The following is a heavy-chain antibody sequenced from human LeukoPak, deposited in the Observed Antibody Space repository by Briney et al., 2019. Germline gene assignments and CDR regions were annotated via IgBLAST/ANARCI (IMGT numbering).Heavy chain of an antibody. Sequence: GGSLRLSCATSGFGSSNYAMSWVRQAPGKGLEWVSAISGSGGSTYYADSVKGRFTISRDNAKNSLSLHMTNLRVEDTAIYYCARDVTARNYFDSWGQGTLVTVSS. CDR2: ISGSGGST. V-gene: IGHV3-23*01. J-gene: IGHJ4*02. D-gene: IGHD2-21*02. CDR3: ARDVTARNYFDS. CDR1: GFGSSNYA.